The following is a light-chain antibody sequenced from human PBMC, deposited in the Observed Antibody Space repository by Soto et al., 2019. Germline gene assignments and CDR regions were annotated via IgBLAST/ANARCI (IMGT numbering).Light chain of an antibody. CDR1: SSNIGSNY. CDR2: RNN. CDR3: AAWDDSLSVNWV. J-gene: IGLJ3*02. V-gene: IGLV1-47*01. Sequence: QSVLTQPPSASGTPGQRVTISCSGSSSNIGSNYVYWYQQLPGTAPKLLIYRNNQRPSGVPDRFSGSKSGTSASLAISGLRSEDEADYYCAAWDDSLSVNWVFGGGTNLTVL.